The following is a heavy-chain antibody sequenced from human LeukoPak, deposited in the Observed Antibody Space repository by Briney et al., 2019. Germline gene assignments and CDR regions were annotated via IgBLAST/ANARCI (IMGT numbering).Heavy chain of an antibody. D-gene: IGHD3-10*01. Sequence: SETLSLTCTVSGGSISSYYWSWIRQPPGKGLEWIGYIYTSGSTNYNPSLKSRVTMSVDTSKNQFSLKLSSVTAADTAVYYCAILSFGDGYRPDYWGQGTLVTVSS. V-gene: IGHV4-4*09. CDR1: GGSISSYY. CDR3: AILSFGDGYRPDY. CDR2: IYTSGST. J-gene: IGHJ4*02.